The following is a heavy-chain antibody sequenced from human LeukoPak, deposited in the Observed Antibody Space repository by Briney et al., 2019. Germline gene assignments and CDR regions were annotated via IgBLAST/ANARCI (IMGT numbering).Heavy chain of an antibody. D-gene: IGHD4-17*01. V-gene: IGHV4-59*01. J-gene: IGHJ4*02. Sequence: SETLSLTCTVSGGSISSYYWSWIRQPPGKGLEWIGYIYYSGSTNYNPSLKSRVTISVDTSKNQFSLKLSSVTAADTAVYYCARIRQTNGYGYYRPAYYFDYWGQGTLVTVSS. CDR2: IYYSGST. CDR3: ARIRQTNGYGYYRPAYYFDY. CDR1: GGSISSYY.